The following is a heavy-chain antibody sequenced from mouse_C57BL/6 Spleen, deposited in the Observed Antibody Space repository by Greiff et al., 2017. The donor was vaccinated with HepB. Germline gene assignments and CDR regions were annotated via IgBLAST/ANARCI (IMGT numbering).Heavy chain of an antibody. J-gene: IGHJ4*01. CDR1: GYTFTSYW. CDR3: ARCPPHGDAMDY. V-gene: IGHV1-64*01. Sequence: QVQLQQPGAELVKPGASVKLSCKASGYTFTSYWMHWVKQRPGQGLEWIGMIHPNSGSTNYNEKFKSKATLTVDKSSSTAYMQLSSLTSEDSAVYYCARCPPHGDAMDYWGQGTSVTVSS. CDR2: IHPNSGST.